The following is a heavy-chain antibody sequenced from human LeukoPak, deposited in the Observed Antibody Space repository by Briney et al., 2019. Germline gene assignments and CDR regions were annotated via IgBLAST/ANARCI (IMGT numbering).Heavy chain of an antibody. D-gene: IGHD3-22*01. V-gene: IGHV3-74*01. CDR2: INPDGSET. Sequence: PGGSLRLSCAASGFTFSTYWVHWVRQAPGKGLVWVSRINPDGSETDYADSVKGRFTISRDNAKNTLYLQMNSLRAEDTAVYYCAKDRTNYYDTSGYLFGGQGTLVTVSS. J-gene: IGHJ4*02. CDR3: AKDRTNYYDTSGYLF. CDR1: GFTFSTYW.